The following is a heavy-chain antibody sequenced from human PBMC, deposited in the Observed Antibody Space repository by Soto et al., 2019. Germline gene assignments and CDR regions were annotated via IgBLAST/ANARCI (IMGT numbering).Heavy chain of an antibody. J-gene: IGHJ3*02. CDR3: ARAYDFWSGYFSGPFGAFDI. D-gene: IGHD3-3*01. CDR1: GYTFTGYY. Sequence: GASVKVSCKASGYTFTGYYMHWVRQAPGQGLEWMGWINPNSGGTNYAQKFQGWVTMTRDTSISTAYMELSRLRSDDTAVYYRARAYDFWSGYFSGPFGAFDIWGQGTMVSVS. CDR2: INPNSGGT. V-gene: IGHV1-2*04.